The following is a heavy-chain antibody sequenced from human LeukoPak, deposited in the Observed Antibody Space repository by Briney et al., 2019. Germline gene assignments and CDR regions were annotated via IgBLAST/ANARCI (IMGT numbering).Heavy chain of an antibody. D-gene: IGHD2-2*01. Sequence: GGSLRLSCAASGFTFSSYEMNWVRQAPGKGLEWVSYISSSGSTIYYADSVKGRFTISRDNAKNSLYLQMNSLRAEDTAVYYCAGESGYCSSTSCYPGWFDPWGQGTLVTVSS. CDR2: ISSSGSTI. CDR3: AGESGYCSSTSCYPGWFDP. CDR1: GFTFSSYE. J-gene: IGHJ5*02. V-gene: IGHV3-48*03.